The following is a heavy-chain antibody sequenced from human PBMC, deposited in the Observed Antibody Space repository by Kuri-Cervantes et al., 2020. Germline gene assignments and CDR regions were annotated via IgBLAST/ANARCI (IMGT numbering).Heavy chain of an antibody. D-gene: IGHD1-7*01. J-gene: IGHJ4*02. Sequence: SETLSLTCAVSGGSISSGTYYWGWIRQPPGKGLEWIGSLYYSGTTYYNPSLSGRVTISVDTSKSQFSLRLTSATAADTAVYYCARVFGRRRSGTFDYWGQGTLVTVSS. V-gene: IGHV4-39*07. CDR1: GGSISSGTYY. CDR2: LYYSGTT. CDR3: ARVFGRRRSGTFDY.